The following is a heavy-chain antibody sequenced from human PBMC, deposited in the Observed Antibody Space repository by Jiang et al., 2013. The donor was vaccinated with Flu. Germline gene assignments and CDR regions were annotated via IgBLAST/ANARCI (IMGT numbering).Heavy chain of an antibody. Sequence: SLKSRVTISVDTSKNQFSLKLSSVTAADTAVYYCARLLDYRPAGMDVWGKGTTVHRL. V-gene: IGHV4-30-2*04. D-gene: IGHD5-12*01. CDR3: ARLLDYRPAGMDV. J-gene: IGHJ6*04.